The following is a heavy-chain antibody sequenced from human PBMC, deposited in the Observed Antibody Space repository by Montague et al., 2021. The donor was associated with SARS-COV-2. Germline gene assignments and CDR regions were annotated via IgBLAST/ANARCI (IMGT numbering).Heavy chain of an antibody. CDR1: GGSISSYY. J-gene: IGHJ3*02. V-gene: IGHV4-59*01. Sequence: SETLSLTCTVSGGSISSYYWCWIWQPPGQGLEWIGYIYYSESTNSNPSLKSRVTISLDTSTNQNSLTLNSVTVADTAVYYCSSGSHGPDAFDIWGQGTMVTVSS. CDR2: IYYSEST. D-gene: IGHD5-18*01. CDR3: SSGSHGPDAFDI.